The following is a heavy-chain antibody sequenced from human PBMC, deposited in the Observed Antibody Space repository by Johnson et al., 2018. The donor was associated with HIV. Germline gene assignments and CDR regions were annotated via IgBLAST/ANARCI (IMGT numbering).Heavy chain of an antibody. CDR1: GFTFSSYA. CDR2: ISYDGSNQ. CDR3: ARATGSWMDAFDI. J-gene: IGHJ3*02. V-gene: IGHV3-30*04. Sequence: QVQLVESGGGVVQPGRSLGLSCAASGFTFSSYAMHWVRQAPGKGLEWVAVISYDGSNQYYADSVKGRFTIPRDNSKNTLYLQMNSLRAEDTAVYYCARATGSWMDAFDIWGEGTMVTVSS. D-gene: IGHD2-2*03.